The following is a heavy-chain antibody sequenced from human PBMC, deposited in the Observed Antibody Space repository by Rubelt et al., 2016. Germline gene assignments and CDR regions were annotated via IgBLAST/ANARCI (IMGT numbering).Heavy chain of an antibody. CDR3: ATGHTAFDY. Sequence: VQLVESGGGVVQPGGSLRLSCAASGFTFSTCAMNWVRQAPGKGLAWVATIRQDGSEKYYVDSVKGPITISRDNAKNSLYLQRNSLRAEDTAVYYCATGHTAFDYWGQGTLVTVSS. J-gene: IGHJ4*02. V-gene: IGHV3-7*01. CDR2: IRQDGSEK. CDR1: GFTFSTCA. D-gene: IGHD5-18*01.